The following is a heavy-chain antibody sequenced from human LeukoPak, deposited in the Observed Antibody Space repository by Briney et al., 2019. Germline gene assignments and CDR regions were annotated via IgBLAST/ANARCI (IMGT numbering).Heavy chain of an antibody. CDR2: INAGNGNT. Sequence: ASVTVSCTASGYTFTSYAMHWVRQAPGQRLEWMGWINAGNGNTKYSQKFQGRVTITRDTSASTAYMELSSLRSEDTAVYYCARSLAATHLLLGVYWGQGTLVTVSS. D-gene: IGHD2-15*01. CDR1: GYTFTSYA. V-gene: IGHV1-3*01. J-gene: IGHJ4*02. CDR3: ARSLAATHLLLGVY.